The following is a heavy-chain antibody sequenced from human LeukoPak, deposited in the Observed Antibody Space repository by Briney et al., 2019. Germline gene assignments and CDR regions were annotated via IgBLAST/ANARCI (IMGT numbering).Heavy chain of an antibody. D-gene: IGHD3-22*01. Sequence: PSETLSLTCTVSGGSISSSSYYWGWIRQPPGKGLEWIGTIYYSGSTYYNPSLKSRVTISVDTSKNQFSLKLRSVTAADTAVYYCARSDSSGYKWGQGTLVTVSS. CDR1: GGSISSSSYY. V-gene: IGHV4-39*01. CDR2: IYYSGST. J-gene: IGHJ4*02. CDR3: ARSDSSGYK.